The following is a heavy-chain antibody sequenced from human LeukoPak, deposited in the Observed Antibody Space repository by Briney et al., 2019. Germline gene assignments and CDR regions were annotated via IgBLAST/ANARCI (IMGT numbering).Heavy chain of an antibody. CDR2: IYYSGST. V-gene: IGHV4-59*01. J-gene: IGHJ4*02. CDR1: GGSISSYY. CDR3: ARTYGVPGYYFDY. D-gene: IGHD4-17*01. Sequence: SETLSLTCTVSGGSISSYYWSWIRQPPGKGLKWIGYIYYSGSTNYNPSLKSRVTISVDTSKNQFSLKLSSVTAADTAVYYCARTYGVPGYYFDYWGQGTLVTVSS.